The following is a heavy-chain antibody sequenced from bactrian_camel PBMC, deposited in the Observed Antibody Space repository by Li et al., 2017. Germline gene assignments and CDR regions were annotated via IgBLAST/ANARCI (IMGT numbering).Heavy chain of an antibody. V-gene: IGHV3S53*01. J-gene: IGHJ4*01. D-gene: IGHD1*01. Sequence: HVQLVESGGGLVQPGGSLRLSCAASDNTVRRRCWGWFRQAPGKEREGVAVIDGAGTTAYTQSVKDRFTISQVNNTVYLQMDNLKPDDTALYYCAAERTPHCKAAFQGLGLILAFTYGGQGTQVTVS. CDR1: DNTVRRRC. CDR3: AAERTPHCKAAFQGLGLILAFTY. CDR2: IDGAGTT.